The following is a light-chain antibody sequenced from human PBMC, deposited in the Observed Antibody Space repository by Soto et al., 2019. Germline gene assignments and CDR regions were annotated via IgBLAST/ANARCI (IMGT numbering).Light chain of an antibody. Sequence: QSVLTQPPSASGSPGQSVAISCTGTSSDVGGYNYVSWYQQHPGKAPKLMIYEVNTRPSGVPDRFSGSKSGNTAPLTVSGLQAEDEADYYCSSYAGSSNVFGTGTKVTVL. J-gene: IGLJ1*01. V-gene: IGLV2-8*01. CDR3: SSYAGSSNV. CDR2: EVN. CDR1: SSDVGGYNY.